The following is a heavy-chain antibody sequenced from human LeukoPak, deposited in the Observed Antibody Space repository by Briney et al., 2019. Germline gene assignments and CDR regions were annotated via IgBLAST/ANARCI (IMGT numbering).Heavy chain of an antibody. V-gene: IGHV4-34*01. CDR3: ASYGDYFDY. Sequence: PSETLSLTCAVYGGSFSGYYWSWIRQPPGKGLEWIGEINHSGSTNYNPSLKSRVTISVDRSKNQFSLKLSSVTAADTAVYYCASYGDYFDYWGQGTLVTVSS. CDR1: GGSFSGYY. CDR2: INHSGST. D-gene: IGHD4-17*01. J-gene: IGHJ4*02.